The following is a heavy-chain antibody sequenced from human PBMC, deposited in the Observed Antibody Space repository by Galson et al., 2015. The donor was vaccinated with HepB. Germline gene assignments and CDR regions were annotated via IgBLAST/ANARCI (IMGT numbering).Heavy chain of an antibody. D-gene: IGHD3-22*01. V-gene: IGHV3-30-3*01. CDR3: ARDRHYYDISGYHGFDY. Sequence: SLRLSCAASGFTFNSYAIHWVRQAPGKGLEWVAVISYDGSNKYYADSVKGRFTISRDKSENTLNLQMNSLRAKDTAVYYCARDRHYYDISGYHGFDYWGQGTLVTVSS. J-gene: IGHJ4*02. CDR2: ISYDGSNK. CDR1: GFTFNSYA.